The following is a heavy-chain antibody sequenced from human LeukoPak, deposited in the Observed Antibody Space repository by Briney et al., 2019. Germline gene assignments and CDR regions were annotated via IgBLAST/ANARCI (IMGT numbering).Heavy chain of an antibody. CDR2: INPSGGST. CDR1: GYTFTSYY. J-gene: IGHJ1*01. CDR3: ARQYQCSSTSCYGYFQH. D-gene: IGHD2-2*01. V-gene: IGHV1-46*03. Sequence: GASVKVSCKASGYTFTSYYMHWVPQAPGQGLEWMGIINPSGGSTSYAQKFQGRVTMTRDTATSTVYMELSSLRSEDTAVYYCARQYQCSSTSCYGYFQHWGQGTLVTVSS.